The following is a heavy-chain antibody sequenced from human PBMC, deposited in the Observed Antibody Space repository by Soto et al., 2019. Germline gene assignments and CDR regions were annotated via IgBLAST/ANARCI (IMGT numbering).Heavy chain of an antibody. J-gene: IGHJ4*02. Sequence: EVQLLESGGGLVQPGGSLRLSCAASGFIFSTYAMTWVRQAPGKGLEWVSVISGGGGTTYYADSVKGRFTISRDNSKNTLFLHMDSLRAEDAAVYYCANVRGTVTNPPDYWGQGTLVTVSS. CDR2: ISGGGGTT. CDR3: ANVRGTVTNPPDY. D-gene: IGHD4-17*01. CDR1: GFIFSTYA. V-gene: IGHV3-23*01.